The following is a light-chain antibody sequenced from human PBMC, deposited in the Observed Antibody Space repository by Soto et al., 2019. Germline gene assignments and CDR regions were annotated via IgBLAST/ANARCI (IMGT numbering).Light chain of an antibody. CDR3: QQYDDLPLT. CDR2: DSS. V-gene: IGKV1-33*01. J-gene: IGKJ4*01. CDR1: QDIFGF. Sequence: DIQMTQSPSSLSASVGDTVSIICQATQDIFGFLNWYQIKPGKAPKLLISDSSNLIRGVPSRFSGSGSGTNFSLTITGLQPEDFAMYYCQQYDDLPLTFGGGTQVEIK.